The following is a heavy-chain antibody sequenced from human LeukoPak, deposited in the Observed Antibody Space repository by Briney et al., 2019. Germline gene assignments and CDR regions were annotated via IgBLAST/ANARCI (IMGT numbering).Heavy chain of an antibody. Sequence: SGRSLRLSCAASGFTFSSYGMHWVRQAPGKGLGWVAVISYDGSNKYYADSVKGRFTISRDNSKNTLYLQMNSLRAEDTAVYYCAKDRGKVYGMDVWGQGTTVTVSS. CDR1: GFTFSSYG. CDR2: ISYDGSNK. CDR3: AKDRGKVYGMDV. V-gene: IGHV3-30*18. J-gene: IGHJ6*02.